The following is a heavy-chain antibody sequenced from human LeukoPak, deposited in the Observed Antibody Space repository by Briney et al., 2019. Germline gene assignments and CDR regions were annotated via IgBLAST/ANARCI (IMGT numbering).Heavy chain of an antibody. CDR1: GGSISSSSYY. CDR3: ARDPTVVIRRPFDY. V-gene: IGHV4-39*07. Sequence: PSETLSLTCTVSGGSISSSSYYWGWIRQPPGKGLEWIGSIYYSGSTYYNPSLKSRVTISVDTSKNQFSLKLSSVTAADTAVYYCARDPTVVIRRPFDYWGQGTLVTVSS. CDR2: IYYSGST. J-gene: IGHJ4*02. D-gene: IGHD4-23*01.